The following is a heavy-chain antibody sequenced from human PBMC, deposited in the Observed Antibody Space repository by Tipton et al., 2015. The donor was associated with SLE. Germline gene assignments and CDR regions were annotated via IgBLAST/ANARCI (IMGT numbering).Heavy chain of an antibody. D-gene: IGHD6-19*01. CDR1: GGSFSGYY. Sequence: TLSLTCAVYGGSFSGYYWNWIRQPPGKGLEWIGEINHSGSTNYNPSLKSRVTISVDTSKNQFSLKLSSVTAADTAVYYCARAYRPSTGVAVADPVDYWGHAILVSVSS. V-gene: IGHV4-34*01. CDR2: INHSGST. CDR3: ARAYRPSTGVAVADPVDY. J-gene: IGHJ4*01.